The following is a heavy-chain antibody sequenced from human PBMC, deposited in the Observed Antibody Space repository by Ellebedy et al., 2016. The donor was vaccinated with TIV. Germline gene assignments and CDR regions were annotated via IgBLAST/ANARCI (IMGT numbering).Heavy chain of an antibody. V-gene: IGHV4-59*01. CDR3: ARDKEHTHGRSFGY. D-gene: IGHD3-9*01. CDR2: VYYSGGTYYN. CDR1: SGSISTYY. Sequence: PSETLSLTCTVSSGSISTYYWSWIRQAPGKGLEWIGYVYYSGGTYYNNYSSSLKSRATISVDMSKNQFSLTLSAVTAADTAVYYCARDKEHTHGRSFGYWGQGTLVTVSS. J-gene: IGHJ4*02.